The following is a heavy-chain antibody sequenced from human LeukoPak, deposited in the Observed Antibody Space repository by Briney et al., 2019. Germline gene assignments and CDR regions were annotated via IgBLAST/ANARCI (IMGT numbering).Heavy chain of an antibody. Sequence: ASVKVSCKASGYTFNSYGISWVRQAPGQGLEWVGWISTYNGNRKYGKKLQGRVTMTTDTSTSTAYMELRSLRSDDTAVYYCAKTTVTSGDYYYYYMDVWGKGTTVTVSS. CDR1: GYTFNSYG. D-gene: IGHD4-17*01. CDR2: ISTYNGNR. J-gene: IGHJ6*03. V-gene: IGHV1-18*01. CDR3: AKTTVTSGDYYYYYMDV.